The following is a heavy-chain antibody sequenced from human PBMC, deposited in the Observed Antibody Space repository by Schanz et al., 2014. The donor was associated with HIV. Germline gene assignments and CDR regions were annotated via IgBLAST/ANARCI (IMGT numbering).Heavy chain of an antibody. D-gene: IGHD3-3*02. CDR1: GYIFTRFY. CDR2: INPGEGTT. Sequence: QVQLVQSGAEVKKPGASVNVSCKASGYIFTRFYMHWVRQAPGQGLEWMGVINPGEGTTKYAQKFQGRVTMTRDTATSTAYMELSSLRSADTAVYFCARAAFSSEYYYGMDVWGQGTTVTVSS. J-gene: IGHJ6*02. CDR3: ARAAFSSEYYYGMDV. V-gene: IGHV1-46*01.